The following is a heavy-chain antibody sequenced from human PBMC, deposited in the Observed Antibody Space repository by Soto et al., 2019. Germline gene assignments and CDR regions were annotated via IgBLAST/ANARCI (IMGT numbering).Heavy chain of an antibody. CDR3: AKDCSSTSCYLLRYYYYYMDV. CDR1: GFTFSSYA. CDR2: ISGSGGST. V-gene: IGHV3-23*01. J-gene: IGHJ6*03. Sequence: PGGSLRLSCAASGFTFSSYAMSWVRQAPGKGLEWVSAISGSGGSTYYADSVKGRFTISRDNSKNTLYLQMNSLRAEDTAVYYCAKDCSSTSCYLLRYYYYYMDVWGKGTTVTVSS. D-gene: IGHD2-2*01.